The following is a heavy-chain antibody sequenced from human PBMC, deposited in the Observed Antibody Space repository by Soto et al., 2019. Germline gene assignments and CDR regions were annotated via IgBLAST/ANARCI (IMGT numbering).Heavy chain of an antibody. V-gene: IGHV4-59*01. J-gene: IGHJ4*02. D-gene: IGHD2-2*01. CDR3: ATGDDSNSWNNGHYDY. Sequence: SETMSLTCIASVGSFSSFCWRWIPQPPGKGLEWIGYICYSDITNYNPSLKSRVTISVDTTKNQFSLKLSSVTAADTAVYYCATGDDSNSWNNGHYDYWGQGAMVTVS. CDR2: ICYSDIT. CDR1: VGSFSSFC.